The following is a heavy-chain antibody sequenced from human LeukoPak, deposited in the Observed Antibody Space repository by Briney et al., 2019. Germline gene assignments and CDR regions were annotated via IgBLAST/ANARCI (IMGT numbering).Heavy chain of an antibody. Sequence: SVKVSCKASGGTFSSYAISWVRQAPGQGIEWMGRIIPIFGTANYAQKFQGRVTITTDESTSTAYMELSSLRSEDTAVYYCARDSRSHYYYYYMDVWGKGTTVTVSS. J-gene: IGHJ6*03. CDR3: ARDSRSHYYYYYMDV. V-gene: IGHV1-69*05. CDR2: IIPIFGTA. CDR1: GGTFSSYA.